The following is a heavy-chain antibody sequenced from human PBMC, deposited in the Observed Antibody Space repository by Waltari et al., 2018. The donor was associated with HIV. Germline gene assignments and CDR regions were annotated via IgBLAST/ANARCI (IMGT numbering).Heavy chain of an antibody. Sequence: QLQLQESGPGLVKPSETLSLTCTVSGGSISSSSYYWGGIRQPPGKGLEWIGSIYYSGSTYYNPSLKSRVTISVDTSKNQFSLKLSSVTAADTAVYYCARRRYDGYMGYWGQGTLVTVSS. J-gene: IGHJ4*02. CDR3: ARRRYDGYMGY. V-gene: IGHV4-39*01. CDR1: GGSISSSSYY. D-gene: IGHD5-12*01. CDR2: IYYSGST.